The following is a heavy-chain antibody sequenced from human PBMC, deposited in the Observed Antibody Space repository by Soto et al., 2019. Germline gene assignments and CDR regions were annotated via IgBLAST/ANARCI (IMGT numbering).Heavy chain of an antibody. CDR2: IKTDGSVT. V-gene: IGHV3-74*01. D-gene: IGHD3-16*01. CDR1: GFTFSTYW. CDR3: ARDLGGSHDY. J-gene: IGHJ4*02. Sequence: EVQLVESGGGLLQPGGFLRLYCAASGFTFSTYWMPWVRQAPGKGLVWVSRIKTDGSVTTYADSVKGRFTISRDNAKNTLYLQMNTLRAEDTAVYYCARDLGGSHDYWGRGTLVTVSS.